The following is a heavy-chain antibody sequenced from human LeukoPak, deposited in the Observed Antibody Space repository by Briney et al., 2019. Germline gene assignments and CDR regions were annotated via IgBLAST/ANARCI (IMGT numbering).Heavy chain of an antibody. J-gene: IGHJ4*02. CDR3: ARRGYSPGYPY. V-gene: IGHV4-59*12. D-gene: IGHD5-18*01. CDR1: GGSISSYY. CDR2: IYYSGST. Sequence: SETLSLTCTVSGGSISSYYWSWIRQPPGKGLEWIGYIYYSGSTNYNPSLKSRVTISVDTSINQFSLNLSSMTAADTAVYYCARRGYSPGYPYWGQGTLVTVSS.